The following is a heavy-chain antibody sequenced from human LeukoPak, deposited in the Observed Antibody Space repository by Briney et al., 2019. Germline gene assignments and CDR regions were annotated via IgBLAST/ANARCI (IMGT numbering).Heavy chain of an antibody. D-gene: IGHD4-17*01. CDR2: INYSGNT. CDR1: GGSISSIVHH. J-gene: IGHJ4*02. CDR3: AREGRQDYVYFDY. V-gene: IGHV4-61*08. Sequence: SETLSLTCTVSGGSISSIVHHWGWIRQPPGKGLEWIGYINYSGNTNYNPSLKSRVTISVDTSKNQFSLRLSSVTAADTAVYYCAREGRQDYVYFDYWGQGTLVTVSS.